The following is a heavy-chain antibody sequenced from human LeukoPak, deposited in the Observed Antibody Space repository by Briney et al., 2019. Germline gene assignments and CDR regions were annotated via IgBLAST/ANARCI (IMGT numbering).Heavy chain of an antibody. CDR1: GGSFSGYY. D-gene: IGHD3-3*01. CDR3: ARVAPEVTIFGVAWFLAWFDP. V-gene: IGHV4-34*01. J-gene: IGHJ5*02. CDR2: INHSGST. Sequence: SGTLSLTCAVYGGSFSGYYWSWIRQPPGKGLEWIGEINHSGSTNYNPSLKSRVTISVDTSKNQFSLKLSSVTAADTAVYYCARVAPEVTIFGVAWFLAWFDPWGQGTLVTVSS.